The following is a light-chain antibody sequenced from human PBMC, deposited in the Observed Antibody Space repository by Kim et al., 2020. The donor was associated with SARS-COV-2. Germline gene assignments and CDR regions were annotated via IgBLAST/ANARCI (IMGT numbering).Light chain of an antibody. CDR3: QQYGISPTWT. J-gene: IGKJ1*01. V-gene: IGKV3-20*01. CDR1: QSVSSSY. CDR2: GAS. Sequence: EIVLTQSPGTLSLSPGERATLSCRASQSVSSSYLAWYQQKPGQAPRLLIYGASSRATGIPDRFSGSGSGTDFTLTISRLEPEDFAVYYCQQYGISPTWTFGQGTKVDIK.